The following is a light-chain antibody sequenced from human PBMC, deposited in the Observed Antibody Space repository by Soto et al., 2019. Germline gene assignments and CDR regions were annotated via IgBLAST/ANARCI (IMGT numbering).Light chain of an antibody. CDR3: QQYNNCPLT. CDR1: QSVSSN. J-gene: IGKJ4*01. V-gene: IGKV3-15*01. CDR2: GIS. Sequence: EVVMTQSPGTLSVSPGERATLSCRASQSVSSNLAWYQQKPGQAPRLVIYGISTRASGIPARFSGSGSGTEFTLTISSLQSEDCAVYYCQQYNNCPLTFGGGTKVDIK.